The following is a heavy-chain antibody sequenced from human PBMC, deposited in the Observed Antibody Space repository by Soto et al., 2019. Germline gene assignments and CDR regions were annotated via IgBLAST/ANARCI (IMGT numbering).Heavy chain of an antibody. CDR3: ARVEAAMSGHWFDP. CDR1: GYTFTSYG. J-gene: IGHJ5*02. Sequence: ASVKVSCKASGYTFTSYGFSWVRQAPGQGLEWMGWISASTGNTNYAQKLQGRVTMNTDRSTRTAYMELRNLRSDDTAVYYCARVEAAMSGHWFDPWGQGTLVTVSS. CDR2: ISASTGNT. D-gene: IGHD2-2*01. V-gene: IGHV1-18*01.